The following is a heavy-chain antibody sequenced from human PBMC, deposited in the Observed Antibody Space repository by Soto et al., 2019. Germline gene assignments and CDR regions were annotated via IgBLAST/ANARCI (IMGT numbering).Heavy chain of an antibody. CDR3: ARESAWRFDS. J-gene: IGHJ5*01. CDR1: GGSVSGDGW. D-gene: IGHD5-12*01. V-gene: IGHV4-4*02. Sequence: QVQLQESGPGLVKPSETLSLTCAVSGGSVSGDGWWSWVRRPPEKGMEWIGEIYQSGITNYNPSLNRRVTISHDKTKNQLSMKLTSLTAADTAVYYSARESAWRFDSWGQGTLVTVSS. CDR2: IYQSGIT.